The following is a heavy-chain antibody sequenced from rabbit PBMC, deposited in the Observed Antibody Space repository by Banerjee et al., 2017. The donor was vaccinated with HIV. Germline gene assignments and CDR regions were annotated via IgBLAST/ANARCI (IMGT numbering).Heavy chain of an antibody. CDR2: IYTGSGNRI. D-gene: IGHD1-1*01. V-gene: IGHV1S45*01. CDR1: GFSFSSSYW. Sequence: QEQLVESGGGLVQPEGSLTLTCTASGFSFSSSYWICWVRQAPGKGLEWIGCIYTGSGNRIWYASWANGRFTISKTSSTAVTLQMTSLTAADTATYFCVGASSSGYYIPSFNLWGPGTLVTVS. J-gene: IGHJ4*01. CDR3: VGASSSGYYIPSFNL.